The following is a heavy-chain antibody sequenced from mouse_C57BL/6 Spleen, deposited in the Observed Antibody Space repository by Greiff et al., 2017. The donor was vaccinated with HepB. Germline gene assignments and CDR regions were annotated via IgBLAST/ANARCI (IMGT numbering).Heavy chain of an antibody. V-gene: IGHV1-76*01. CDR1: GYTFTDYY. D-gene: IGHD1-1*01. CDR3: ARDYYGSSP. CDR2: IYPGSGNT. Sequence: VKLQQSGAELVRPGASVKLSCKASGYTFTDYYINWVKQRPGQGLEWIARIYPGSGNTYYNEKFKGKATLTAEKSSSTAYMQLSSLTSEDSAVYFCARDYYGSSPWGQGTLVTVSA. J-gene: IGHJ3*01.